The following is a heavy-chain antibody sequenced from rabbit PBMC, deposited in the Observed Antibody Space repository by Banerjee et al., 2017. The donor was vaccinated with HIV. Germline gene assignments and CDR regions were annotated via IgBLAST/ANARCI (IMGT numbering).Heavy chain of an antibody. CDR2: INTSSGNT. V-gene: IGHV1S45*01. Sequence: QEQLEESGGDLVKPEGSLTLTCTASGFSFSNKYVMCWVRQAPGKGLEWIGCINTSSGNTVYASWAKGRFTISKTSSTTVTLQLTSLTAADTATYFCARSRGFAGYAYALDLWGPGTLVTVS. J-gene: IGHJ4*01. CDR1: GFSFSNKYV. D-gene: IGHD6-1*01. CDR3: ARSRGFAGYAYALDL.